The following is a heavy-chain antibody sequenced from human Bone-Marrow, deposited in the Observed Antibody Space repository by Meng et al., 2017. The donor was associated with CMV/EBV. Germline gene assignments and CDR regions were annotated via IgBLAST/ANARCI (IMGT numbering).Heavy chain of an antibody. CDR1: GLTFSSYG. J-gene: IGHJ4*02. V-gene: IGHV3-15*01. D-gene: IGHD6-19*01. Sequence: GESLKISCAASGLTFSSYGMHWVRQAPGKGLEWVGRIKSKTDGGTTDYAAPVKGRFTISRDDSKNTLYLQMNSLKTEDTAVYYCTTFLQGYSSGWQIARTFWGQGTLVTVSS. CDR3: TTFLQGYSSGWQIARTF. CDR2: IKSKTDGGTT.